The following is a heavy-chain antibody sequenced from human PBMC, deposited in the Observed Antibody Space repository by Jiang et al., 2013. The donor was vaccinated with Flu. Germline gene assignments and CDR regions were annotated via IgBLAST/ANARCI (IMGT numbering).Heavy chain of an antibody. V-gene: IGHV3-30*18. D-gene: IGHD2-2*01. CDR3: AKGALRGCSSTSCYLNY. J-gene: IGHJ4*02. Sequence: VQLVESGGGVVQPGRSLRLSCAASGFTFSSYGMHWVRQAPGKGLEWVAVISYDGSNKYYADSVKGRFTISRDNSKNTLYLQMNSLRAEDTAVYYCAKGALRGCSSTSCYLNYWGQGTPGHRLL. CDR2: ISYDGSNK. CDR1: GFTFSSYG.